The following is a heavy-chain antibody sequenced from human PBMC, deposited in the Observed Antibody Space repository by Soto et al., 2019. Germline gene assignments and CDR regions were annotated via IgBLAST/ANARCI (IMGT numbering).Heavy chain of an antibody. CDR1: GFTLSTYG. Sequence: GGSLRLSCAGSGFTLSTYGMTWVRQAPGKGLEWVSAITGTGGNTYYVDSVKGRFTSSRDNSKNMLYLQMNSVRVEDTAVYYCARIRGYWYGLDVWGRGTTVTVS. CDR3: ARIRGYWYGLDV. V-gene: IGHV3-23*01. J-gene: IGHJ6*02. CDR2: ITGTGGNT.